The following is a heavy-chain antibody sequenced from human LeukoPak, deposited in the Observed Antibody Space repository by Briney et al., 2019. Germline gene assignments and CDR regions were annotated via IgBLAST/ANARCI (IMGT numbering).Heavy chain of an antibody. V-gene: IGHV3-23*01. CDR3: AKSPQPTVPNHFDY. CDR2: VTGSGGNT. J-gene: IGHJ4*02. CDR1: GFTFGKYW. Sequence: PGGSLRLSCVASGFTFGKYWMSWVRQAPGKGLEWVSTVTGSGGNTYYADSVKGRFTISRDNSKSTLYLQMNSLRTDDTAEYYCAKSPQPTVPNHFDYWGQGTLVTVSS. D-gene: IGHD4-11*01.